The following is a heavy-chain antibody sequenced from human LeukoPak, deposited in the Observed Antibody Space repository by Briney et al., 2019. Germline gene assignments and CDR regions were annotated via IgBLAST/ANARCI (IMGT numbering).Heavy chain of an antibody. V-gene: IGHV4-39*01. J-gene: IGHJ3*02. CDR1: GGSISSTTYY. D-gene: IGHD3-22*01. Sequence: PSETLSLTCTVSGGSISSTTYYWGWIRQPPGKGLEWIGSIYHSGNIYYNPSLKSRVTISVDTSKNQFSLKLSSVTAADTAVYYCARHDSSGPYNAFDTWGQGTMVTVSS. CDR2: IYHSGNI. CDR3: ARHDSSGPYNAFDT.